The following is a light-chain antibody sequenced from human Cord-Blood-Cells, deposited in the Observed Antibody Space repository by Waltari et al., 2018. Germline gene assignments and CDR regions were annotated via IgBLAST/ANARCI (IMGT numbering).Light chain of an antibody. Sequence: DIQMTQSPSSLSASVGDRVTITCRASQSISSYLNWYQQKPGKAPKLLIYAASSLQSGVPSRFICSGSVTDFTLPISSLQPEDFATYYCQQSYSTPWTFGQGTQVEIK. CDR1: QSISSY. J-gene: IGKJ1*01. V-gene: IGKV1-39*01. CDR3: QQSYSTPWT. CDR2: AAS.